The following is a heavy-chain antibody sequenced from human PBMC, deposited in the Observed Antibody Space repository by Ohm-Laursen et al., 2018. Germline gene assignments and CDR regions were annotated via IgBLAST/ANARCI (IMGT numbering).Heavy chain of an antibody. V-gene: IGHV3-9*01. D-gene: IGHD4-17*01. Sequence: SLRLSCAASGFTFDDYAMHWVRQAPGKGLEWVSGISWNSGSIGYADSVKGRFTISRDNSKNTLYVQMNSLRAEDTAVYYCARGAPDYGDYVSWFDPWGQGTLVTVSS. CDR1: GFTFDDYA. J-gene: IGHJ5*02. CDR3: ARGAPDYGDYVSWFDP. CDR2: ISWNSGSI.